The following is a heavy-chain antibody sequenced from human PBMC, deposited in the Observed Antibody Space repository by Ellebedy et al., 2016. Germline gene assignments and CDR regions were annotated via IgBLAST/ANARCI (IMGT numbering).Heavy chain of an antibody. V-gene: IGHV4-39*07. CDR2: IYYSGST. CDR3: ARDGEYYVGSGSSLFDY. J-gene: IGHJ4*02. CDR1: GGSISSSSYY. D-gene: IGHD3-10*01. Sequence: SETLSLTXTVSGGSISSSSYYWGWIRQPPGKGLEWIGSIYYSGSTYYNPSLKSRVTISIDTSKNQFSLKLSSVTAADTAVYYCARDGEYYVGSGSSLFDYWGQGTLVTVSS.